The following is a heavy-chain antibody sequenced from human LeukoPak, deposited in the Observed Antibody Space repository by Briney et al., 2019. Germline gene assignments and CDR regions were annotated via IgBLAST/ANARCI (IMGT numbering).Heavy chain of an antibody. CDR1: GFAFSGYR. CDR2: ISSSSRTI. V-gene: IGHV3-48*01. CDR3: ARDLSYYYGSGRA. J-gene: IGHJ5*02. D-gene: IGHD3-10*01. Sequence: GKSLRLSCAASGFAFSGYRMNWVRQAPGKGLEWVSYISSSSRTIYYADSVKGRFTISRDNSKNTLYLQMNSLRAEDTAVYYCARDLSYYYGSGRAWGQGTLVTVSS.